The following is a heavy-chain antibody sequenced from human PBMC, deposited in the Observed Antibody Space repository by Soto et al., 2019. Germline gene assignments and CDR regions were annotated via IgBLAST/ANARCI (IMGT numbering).Heavy chain of an antibody. D-gene: IGHD2-2*01. Sequence: QEQLQESGPGLVKPSETLSLTCTVSGGFVSHSYWAWIRQTPGKGLDWIGSISSSGLTTYNPSLSSRGTMSTDTSKNQFSLKVTSATAADTAVYYWARKADQLLWGNWFDPWGQGTLVTVSS. CDR1: GGFVSHSY. CDR3: ARKADQLLWGNWFDP. J-gene: IGHJ5*02. CDR2: ISSSGLT. V-gene: IGHV4-59*02.